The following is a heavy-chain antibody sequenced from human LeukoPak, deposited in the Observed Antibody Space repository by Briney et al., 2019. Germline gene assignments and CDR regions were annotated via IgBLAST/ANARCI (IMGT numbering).Heavy chain of an antibody. Sequence: TGGSLRLSCAASGFTFSSYGMHWVRQAPGKGLEWVAVISYDGSNKYYADSVKGRFTISRDNSKNTLYLQMNSLRAEDTAVYYCAKDLRRYINGWFDPWGQGTLVTVSS. CDR2: ISYDGSNK. CDR1: GFTFSSYG. V-gene: IGHV3-30*18. D-gene: IGHD1-1*01. CDR3: AKDLRRYINGWFDP. J-gene: IGHJ5*02.